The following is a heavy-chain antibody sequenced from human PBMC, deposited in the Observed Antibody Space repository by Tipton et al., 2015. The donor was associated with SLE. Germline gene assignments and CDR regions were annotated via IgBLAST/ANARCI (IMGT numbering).Heavy chain of an antibody. V-gene: IGHV4-39*07. D-gene: IGHD2-2*02. CDR3: ARDRDIVLEPVPIPPAFDI. CDR1: GGSISSSSYY. J-gene: IGHJ3*02. CDR2: IYYSGSS. Sequence: TLSLTCTVSGGSISSSSYYWGWIRQPPGKGLEWIGRIYYSGSSYYNPSLKSRVTISVDTSKNQFSLKLSSVTAADTAVYYCARDRDIVLEPVPIPPAFDIWGQGTMVTVSS.